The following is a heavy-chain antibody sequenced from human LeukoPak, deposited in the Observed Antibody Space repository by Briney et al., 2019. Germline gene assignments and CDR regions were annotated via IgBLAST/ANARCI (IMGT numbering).Heavy chain of an antibody. J-gene: IGHJ6*02. CDR2: ISSNNDYI. D-gene: IGHD2-2*01. V-gene: IGHV3-21*01. CDR3: TKDQLLNV. CDR1: GXTFSSYS. Sequence: GGSLRLSCAASGXTFSSYSVNWVRQAPGKGLEWVSSISSNNDYIYYADSVRGRFTISRDNAKNSLYLQMNSLRAEDTAVYYCTKDQLLNVWGQGTTVTVSS.